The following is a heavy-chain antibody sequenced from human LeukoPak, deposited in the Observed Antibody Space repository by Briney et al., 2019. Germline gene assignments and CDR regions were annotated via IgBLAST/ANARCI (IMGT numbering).Heavy chain of an antibody. J-gene: IGHJ4*02. V-gene: IGHV3-48*01. CDR3: ARGGLSIMGY. CDR2: ISSSGSTK. CDR1: GITFSSYS. D-gene: IGHD2/OR15-2a*01. Sequence: GGSLRLSCGASGITFSSYSMNWVRQAPGKGLEWVSYISSSGSTKYYADSVKGRFNISRDNARNSLYLQMNCLRAEDTAVYFCARGGLSIMGYWGQGTLVTVSS.